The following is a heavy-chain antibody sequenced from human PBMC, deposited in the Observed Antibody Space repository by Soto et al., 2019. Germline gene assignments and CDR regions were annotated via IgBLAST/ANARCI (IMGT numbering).Heavy chain of an antibody. D-gene: IGHD5-18*01. J-gene: IGHJ4*02. CDR1: GFTFSSYI. Sequence: HGGSLRLSCAASGFTFSSYIMNCVRPAPGKGLEGVSSISRSSSYIYYADSVKGRFTISRDNAKNSLYLQMNSLRAEDTAVYYCARVEAAMVTSKTSDFDYWGQGTLVTVSS. CDR2: ISRSSSYI. V-gene: IGHV3-21*01. CDR3: ARVEAAMVTSKTSDFDY.